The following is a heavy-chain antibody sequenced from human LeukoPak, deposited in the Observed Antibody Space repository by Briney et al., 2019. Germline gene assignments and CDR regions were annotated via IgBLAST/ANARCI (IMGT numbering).Heavy chain of an antibody. CDR3: ARDITLYVDY. Sequence: GGSLRLSRAASGFTFSSYSMNWVRQAPGKGLEWVSSISSSSSYIYYADSVKGRFTISRDNAKNSLYLQMNSLRAEDTAVYYCARDITLYVDYWGQGTLVTVSS. D-gene: IGHD3-10*01. J-gene: IGHJ4*02. V-gene: IGHV3-21*01. CDR1: GFTFSSYS. CDR2: ISSSSSYI.